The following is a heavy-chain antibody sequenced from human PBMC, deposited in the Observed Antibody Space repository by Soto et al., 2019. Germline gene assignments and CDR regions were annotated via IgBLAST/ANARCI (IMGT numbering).Heavy chain of an antibody. CDR1: GFTFRNSG. J-gene: IGHJ6*02. Sequence: QVNLVQSGGGLVQPGRSLRLSCEASGFTFRNSGMEWIRQAPGKGLEWVARIWYDGRSQYYADSVKGRFTIYRDNSKNTLYMEMTSVRFEDTAVYYCARDMDSNYDGMDVWGQGTTVIVSS. V-gene: IGHV3-33*01. D-gene: IGHD4-4*01. CDR2: IWYDGRSQ. CDR3: ARDMDSNYDGMDV.